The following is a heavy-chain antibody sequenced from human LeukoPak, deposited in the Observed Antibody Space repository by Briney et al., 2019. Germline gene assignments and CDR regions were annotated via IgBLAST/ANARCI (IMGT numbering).Heavy chain of an antibody. Sequence: PGRSLRLSCAASGFTFSSYGMHWVRQAPGKGLEWVAFIRYDGSNKYYADSVKGRFTISRDNSKNTLYLQMNSLRAEDTAVYYCAKDRGTTVTDYYYYYMDVWGKGTTVTVSS. V-gene: IGHV3-30*02. CDR2: IRYDGSNK. CDR3: AKDRGTTVTDYYYYYMDV. J-gene: IGHJ6*03. D-gene: IGHD4-11*01. CDR1: GFTFSSYG.